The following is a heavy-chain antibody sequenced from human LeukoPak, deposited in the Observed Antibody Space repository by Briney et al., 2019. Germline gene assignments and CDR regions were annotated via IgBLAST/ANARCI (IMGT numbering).Heavy chain of an antibody. CDR2: ISGSGGST. J-gene: IGHJ4*02. V-gene: IGHV3-23*01. CDR1: GFTFSSFA. D-gene: IGHD3-10*01. CDR3: AKAHYYGSGSYFDY. Sequence: GGSLRLSCAASGFTFSSFAMSWVRQAPGKGLEWVSAISGSGGSTYYADSVKGRFTISRDNSKNTLYLQMNSLRAEDTAVYYCAKAHYYGSGSYFDYWGQGTLVTVSS.